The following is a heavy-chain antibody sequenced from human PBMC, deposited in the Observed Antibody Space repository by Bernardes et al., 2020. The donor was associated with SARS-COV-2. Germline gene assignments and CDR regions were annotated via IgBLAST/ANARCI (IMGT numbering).Heavy chain of an antibody. CDR2: IYYSGST. V-gene: IGHV4-61*01. D-gene: IGHD4-17*01. CDR1: GGSVSSGSYY. CDR3: ARATGTVTTFPTRWV. Sequence: SETLSLTCTVSGGSVSSGSYYWSWIRQPPGKGLEWIGYIYYSGSTNYNPSLKSRVTISVDTSKNQFSLKLSSVTAADTAVYYCARATGTVTTFPTRWVWGQGTTVTVSS. J-gene: IGHJ6*02.